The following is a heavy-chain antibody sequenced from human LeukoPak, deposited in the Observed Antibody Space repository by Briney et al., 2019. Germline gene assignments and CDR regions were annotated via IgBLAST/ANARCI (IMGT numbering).Heavy chain of an antibody. CDR3: ARAVMVRGVIGY. Sequence: ASVKVSCKASGYTFTNYAMNWVRQAPGQGLEWMGWINPNTGNPMYAQGFTGRFVFSLDTSVTTTYLQINGLEAEDTAVYYCARAVMVRGVIGYWGQGTLVTVSS. CDR1: GYTFTNYA. J-gene: IGHJ4*02. D-gene: IGHD3-10*01. V-gene: IGHV7-4-1*02. CDR2: INPNTGNP.